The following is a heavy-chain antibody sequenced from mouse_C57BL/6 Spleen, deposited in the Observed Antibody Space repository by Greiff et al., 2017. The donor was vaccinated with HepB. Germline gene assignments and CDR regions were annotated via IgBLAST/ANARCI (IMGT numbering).Heavy chain of an antibody. Sequence: QLQQSGAELVRPGASVKLSCTASGFNIKDYYMHWVKQRPEQGLEWIGRIDPEDGDTEYAPKFQGKATMTADTSSNTAYLQLSSLTSEDTAGYYCTTQGYSSHYAMDYWGQGTSVTVSS. CDR1: GFNIKDYY. J-gene: IGHJ4*01. CDR3: TTQGYSSHYAMDY. D-gene: IGHD2-5*01. CDR2: IDPEDGDT. V-gene: IGHV14-1*01.